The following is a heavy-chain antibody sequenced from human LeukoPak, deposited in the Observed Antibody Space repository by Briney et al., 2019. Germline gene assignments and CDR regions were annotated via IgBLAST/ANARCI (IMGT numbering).Heavy chain of an antibody. CDR2: ISSSGITI. D-gene: IGHD3-10*01. J-gene: IGHJ4*02. CDR1: GFTFSSYE. V-gene: IGHV3-48*03. Sequence: PGGSLRLSCAASGFTFSSYEMNWVRQAPGKGLEWVSYISSSGITIYYADSVKGRFTISRDNAKNSLYLQMNSLRPEDTAVYYCARDGWRFGELSDYWGQGTLVTVSS. CDR3: ARDGWRFGELSDY.